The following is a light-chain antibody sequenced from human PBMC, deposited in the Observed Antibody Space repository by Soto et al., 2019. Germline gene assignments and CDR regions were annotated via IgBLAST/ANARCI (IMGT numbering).Light chain of an antibody. CDR3: QQPNGSSIP. CDR1: QRISTW. V-gene: IGKV1-12*01. CDR2: GAS. J-gene: IGKJ5*01. Sequence: LSAVSVSAYVRDRLTITCRASQRISTWLAWYHQKAGKAPNLLIYGASNLHSGVPSRFSGSGSGTNFTLTIISLQDHDFVAFYYQQPNGSSIPFGQGTRLDVK.